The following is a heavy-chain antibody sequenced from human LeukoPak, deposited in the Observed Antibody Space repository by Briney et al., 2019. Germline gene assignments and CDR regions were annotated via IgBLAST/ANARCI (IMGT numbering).Heavy chain of an antibody. CDR1: GFTFSSYA. CDR3: PKDRYWYHYYFDY. V-gene: IGHV3-9*01. J-gene: IGHJ4*02. Sequence: AGGSLRLSCAASGFTFSSYAMSWVRQAPGKGLEWVSGISWNSGSIGYADSVKGRFTISRDNAKNSLYLQMNSLRAEDTALYYCPKDRYWYHYYFDYWGQGTLVTVSS. CDR2: ISWNSGSI. D-gene: IGHD2-8*02.